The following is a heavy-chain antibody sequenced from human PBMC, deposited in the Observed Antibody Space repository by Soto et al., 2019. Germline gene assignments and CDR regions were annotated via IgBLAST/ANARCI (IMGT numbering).Heavy chain of an antibody. D-gene: IGHD5-12*01. Sequence: SETLSLTCAVSGGSISSSNWWSWVRQPPGKGLEWIGEIYHSGSTNYNPSLKSRVTISVDKSKNQFSLKLSSVTAADTAVYYCAREGPDSGYDYESWDAGDFYYYYGMDVWGQGTTVTVSS. CDR2: IYHSGST. V-gene: IGHV4-4*02. CDR3: AREGPDSGYDYESWDAGDFYYYYGMDV. CDR1: GGSISSSNW. J-gene: IGHJ6*02.